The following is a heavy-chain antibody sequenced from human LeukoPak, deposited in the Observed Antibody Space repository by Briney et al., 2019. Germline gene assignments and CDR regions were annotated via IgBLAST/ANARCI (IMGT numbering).Heavy chain of an antibody. CDR1: GFTVSSNY. Sequence: GGSLRLSCAASGFTVSSNYMSWVRQAPGKGLEWVSVIYSGGSTYYADSVKGRFTISRDNSKNTLYLQMNSLRAEDTAVYYCASGGSYSSGWYGDYWGQGTLVTVSS. D-gene: IGHD6-19*01. V-gene: IGHV3-66*01. J-gene: IGHJ4*02. CDR3: ASGGSYSSGWYGDY. CDR2: IYSGGST.